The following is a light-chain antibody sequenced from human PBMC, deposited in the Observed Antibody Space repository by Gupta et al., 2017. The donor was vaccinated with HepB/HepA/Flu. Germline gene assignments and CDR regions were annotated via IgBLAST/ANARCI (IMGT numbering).Light chain of an antibody. CDR1: SNNVGNQG. CDR3: SAWDSSISARV. V-gene: IGLV10-54*04. J-gene: IGLJ3*02. CDR2: RNN. Sequence: QAGLTQPPSVSKGLRQTATLTCTGNSNNVGNQGAAWLQQHQGHPPNLLSYRNNNRPSGISARFSASRSANTASLTITGLQPEDGADYYCSAWDSSISARVFGGGTKLTVL.